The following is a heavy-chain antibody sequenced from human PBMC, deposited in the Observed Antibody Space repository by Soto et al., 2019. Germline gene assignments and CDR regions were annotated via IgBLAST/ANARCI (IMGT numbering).Heavy chain of an antibody. CDR2: ISGSGGST. CDR1: GFTFSSYA. D-gene: IGHD2-15*01. V-gene: IGHV3-23*01. CDR3: AKDRVVAAMLSGYDFLPYFDY. J-gene: IGHJ4*02. Sequence: GGSLRLSCAASGFTFSSYAMSWVRQAPGKGLEWVSAISGSGGSTYYADSVKGRFTISRDNSKNTLYLQMNSLRAEDTAVYYCAKDRVVAAMLSGYDFLPYFDYWGQGTLVTVSS.